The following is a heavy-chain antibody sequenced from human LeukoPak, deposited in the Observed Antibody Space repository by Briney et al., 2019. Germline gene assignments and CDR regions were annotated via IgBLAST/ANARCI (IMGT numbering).Heavy chain of an antibody. J-gene: IGHJ3*02. Sequence: GGSLRLSCAASGFTFDDYGMCWGCHPQRAGQGRDSGINWNCGSTGYADSVRGRFTISRDSSKNTLYLQMNSLRAEDTAVYYCAKELPTYDFWSGHDDNIWGQGTMVTVPS. CDR3: AKELPTYDFWSGHDDNI. D-gene: IGHD3-3*01. CDR2: INWNCGST. CDR1: GFTFDDYG. V-gene: IGHV3-20*04.